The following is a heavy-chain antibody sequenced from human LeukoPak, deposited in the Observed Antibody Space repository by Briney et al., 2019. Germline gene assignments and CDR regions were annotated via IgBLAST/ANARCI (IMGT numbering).Heavy chain of an antibody. V-gene: IGHV3-30*18. D-gene: IGHD5-18*01. CDR3: AKDRGYSYGYFDY. J-gene: IGHJ4*02. Sequence: GGSLRLSCAASGFTLSYYGMHWVRQAPGKGLEWVAVISYDGSIKYYADSVKGRFTISRDNSKNTLYLQMNSLRAEDTAVYYCAKDRGYSYGYFDYWGQGTLVTVSS. CDR1: GFTLSYYG. CDR2: ISYDGSIK.